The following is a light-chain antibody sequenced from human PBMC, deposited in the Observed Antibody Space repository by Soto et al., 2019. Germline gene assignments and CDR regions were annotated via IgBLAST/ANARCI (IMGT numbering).Light chain of an antibody. Sequence: DIQLTQSPPTLSASVGDRVTITCRASQSIRYYLAWYQQMPGKAPKLLIYGASSLQSGVPSRFSGSGSGTKFTLTISSLQPDDFATYFCQHHNSYSQTFGQGTKVDIK. CDR1: QSIRYY. CDR2: GAS. V-gene: IGKV1-5*01. CDR3: QHHNSYSQT. J-gene: IGKJ1*01.